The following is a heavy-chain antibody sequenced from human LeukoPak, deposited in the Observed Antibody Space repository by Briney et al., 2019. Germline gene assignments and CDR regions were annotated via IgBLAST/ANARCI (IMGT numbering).Heavy chain of an antibody. J-gene: IGHJ6*02. D-gene: IGHD4-11*01. CDR2: MYSGGST. CDR1: GFTVSSYY. V-gene: IGHV3-66*01. Sequence: GGSLRLPCAASGFTVSSYYMTWVRQAPGKGLEWVSVMYSGGSTYYADSVKGRVAISRDNSQNTVFLQMNSVRVEDTAVYYCARSYSNHLFGMDLWGQGTAVTVSS. CDR3: ARSYSNHLFGMDL.